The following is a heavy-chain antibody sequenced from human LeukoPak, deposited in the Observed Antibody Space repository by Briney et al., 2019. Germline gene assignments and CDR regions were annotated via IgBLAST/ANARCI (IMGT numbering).Heavy chain of an antibody. CDR3: ARGYCSGGSCLGWFDP. Sequence: ASVTVSCKASGYTFTSYGISWVRQAPGQGLEWMGWISAYNGNTNYAQKLQGRVTMTTDTSTSTAYMELRSLRSDDTAVYYCARGYCSGGSCLGWFDPWGQGTLVTVSS. CDR2: ISAYNGNT. CDR1: GYTFTSYG. V-gene: IGHV1-18*01. J-gene: IGHJ5*02. D-gene: IGHD2-15*01.